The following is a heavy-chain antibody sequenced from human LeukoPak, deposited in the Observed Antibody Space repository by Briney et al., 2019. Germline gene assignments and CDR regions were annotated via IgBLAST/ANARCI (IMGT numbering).Heavy chain of an antibody. D-gene: IGHD2-8*01. CDR1: GGTFSSYA. V-gene: IGHV1-69*06. CDR2: IIPIFGTA. CDR3: ATASQSIVLMVYAKGGAFDI. Sequence: ASVKVSCKASGGTFSSYAISWVRQAPGQGLEWMGGIIPIFGTANYAQKFQGRVTITADKSTSTAYMELSSLRSEDTAVYYCATASQSIVLMVYAKGGAFDIWGQGTMVTVSS. J-gene: IGHJ3*02.